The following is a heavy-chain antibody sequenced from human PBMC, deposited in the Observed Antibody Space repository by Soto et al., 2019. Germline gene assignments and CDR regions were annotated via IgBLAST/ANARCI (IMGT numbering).Heavy chain of an antibody. CDR1: GFSFGNYW. CDR2: ITSDGSIT. J-gene: IGHJ4*02. D-gene: IGHD3-22*01. CDR3: ARDDYYDTSGYLALFDY. Sequence: GGSLRLSCAASGFSFGNYWMHWVRQAPGQGPVWVSRITSDGSITTYADSVKGRFTISRDNARNTLYLQMNSLRDEDTAVYYCARDDYYDTSGYLALFDYWGQGTLVTVSS. V-gene: IGHV3-74*01.